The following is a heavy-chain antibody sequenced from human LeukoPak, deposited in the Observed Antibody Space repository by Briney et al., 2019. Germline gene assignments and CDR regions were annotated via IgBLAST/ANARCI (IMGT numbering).Heavy chain of an antibody. Sequence: HPGGSLRLSCAASGFSFSSYAMSWVRQAPGKGLEWVSAISGSGSSTYYADSVKGRFTISRDNSKDTLYLQMNSLRDEDMAVYYCAKDARGYTQPIDYWGQGTLVTVSS. CDR2: ISGSGSST. CDR1: GFSFSSYA. CDR3: AKDARGYTQPIDY. D-gene: IGHD5-18*01. V-gene: IGHV3-23*01. J-gene: IGHJ4*02.